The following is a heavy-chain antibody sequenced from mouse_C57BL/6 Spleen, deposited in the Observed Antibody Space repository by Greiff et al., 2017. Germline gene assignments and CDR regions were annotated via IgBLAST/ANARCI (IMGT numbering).Heavy chain of an antibody. CDR2: ISRGGDYI. CDR1: GFTFSSYA. CDR3: AEQLRPSWFAY. D-gene: IGHD3-2*02. Sequence: EVQLLESGEGLVKPGGSLKFSCAASGFTFSSYAMSWVRQTPEQRLEWVAYISRGGDYIYYADTVKGRYTISRDTARNTLYLQMSSLKSEDTAMYYCAEQLRPSWFAYWGQGTLVTVSA. J-gene: IGHJ3*01. V-gene: IGHV5S21*01.